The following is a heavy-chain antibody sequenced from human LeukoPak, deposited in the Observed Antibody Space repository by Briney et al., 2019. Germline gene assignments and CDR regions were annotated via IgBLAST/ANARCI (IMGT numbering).Heavy chain of an antibody. V-gene: IGHV3-33*01. CDR2: IWYDGSNK. Sequence: PGGSLRLSCAASGFTFSSYGMHWVRQAPGKGLEWVAVIWYDGSNKYYADSVKGRFTISRDNSKNTLYLQMNSLRAEDTAVYYCAGDYSGSFGRFDYWGQGTLVTVSS. CDR3: AGDYSGSFGRFDY. J-gene: IGHJ4*02. CDR1: GFTFSSYG. D-gene: IGHD1-26*01.